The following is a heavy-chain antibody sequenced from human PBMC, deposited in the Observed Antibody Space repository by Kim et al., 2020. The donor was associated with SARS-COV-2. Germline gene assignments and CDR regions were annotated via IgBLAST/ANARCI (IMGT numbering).Heavy chain of an antibody. CDR3: ARSASDYKGFTY. J-gene: IGHJ4*02. V-gene: IGHV3-74*01. Sequence: GGSLRLSCAASGFTFSTYWMHWVRQAPGMRPVWVSRINPDGRTTTYPDSVQGRFTISRDNAKNTLYLDMSRLRADDTAIYYCARSASDYKGFTYWGRGTQVTVFS. D-gene: IGHD4-17*01. CDR1: GFTFSTYW. CDR2: INPDGRTT.